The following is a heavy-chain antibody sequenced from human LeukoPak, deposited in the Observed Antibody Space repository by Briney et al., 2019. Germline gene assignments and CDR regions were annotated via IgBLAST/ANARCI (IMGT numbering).Heavy chain of an antibody. J-gene: IGHJ4*02. CDR2: IASDGSST. CDR3: ARGRARGNDY. V-gene: IGHV3-74*01. CDR1: GLTFSNAW. Sequence: PGGSLRLSCAVSGLTFSNAWMNWVRQAPGKGLVWVSRIASDGSSTTYADSVKGRFSISRDNAKNTLYLQMNSLRVEDTAVYYCARGRARGNDYWGQGTLVTVSS. D-gene: IGHD4-23*01.